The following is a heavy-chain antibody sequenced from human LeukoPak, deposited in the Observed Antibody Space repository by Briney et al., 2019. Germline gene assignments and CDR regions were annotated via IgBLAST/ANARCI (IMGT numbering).Heavy chain of an antibody. J-gene: IGHJ3*02. V-gene: IGHV3-53*01. D-gene: IGHD6-6*01. CDR2: IYSGGST. CDR1: GFTVSSNY. CDR3: ARGRVAARLSAFDI. Sequence: GGSLRLSCAASGFTVSSNYMSWVRQAPGKGLEWVSVIYSGGSTYYADSVKGRFTISRDNSKSTLYIQMNSLRAEDTAVYYCARGRVAARLSAFDIWGQGTMVTVSS.